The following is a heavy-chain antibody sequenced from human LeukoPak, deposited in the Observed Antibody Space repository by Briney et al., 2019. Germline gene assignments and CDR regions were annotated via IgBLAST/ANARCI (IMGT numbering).Heavy chain of an antibody. CDR2: VYHSGSA. CDR3: ARLLVGTRAFDI. D-gene: IGHD1-26*01. V-gene: IGHV4-39*01. J-gene: IGHJ3*02. CDR1: DYSITTGVDY. Sequence: KPSETLSLTCTVSDYSITTGVDYWGWIRQSPVKGLEWIGSVYHSGSAYPSPSLKSRVTLSVDTPKNQFSLKLSSVTAADTAMYYCARLLVGTRAFDIWGQGTMVTVSS.